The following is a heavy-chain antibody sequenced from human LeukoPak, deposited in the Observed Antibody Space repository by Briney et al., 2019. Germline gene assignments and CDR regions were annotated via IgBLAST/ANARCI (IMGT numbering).Heavy chain of an antibody. D-gene: IGHD2-15*01. Sequence: GGSLRLSCAASGFTFSNYAMHWVRQAPGKGLEYVSAIYNTGDSTYYADSVKGRFTISRDNSKNTLYLQMGSLRAEDMAVYYCARESTDYSTSTPPYYYYYMDVWGKGTTVTVSS. CDR2: IYNTGDST. V-gene: IGHV3-64*02. CDR3: ARESTDYSTSTPPYYYYYMDV. CDR1: GFTFSNYA. J-gene: IGHJ6*03.